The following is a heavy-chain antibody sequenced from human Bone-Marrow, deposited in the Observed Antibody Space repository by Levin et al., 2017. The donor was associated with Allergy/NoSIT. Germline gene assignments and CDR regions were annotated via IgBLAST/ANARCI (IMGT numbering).Heavy chain of an antibody. CDR2: IGTAGNT. CDR3: ARGGDVWSGPFHFYFYGMDV. D-gene: IGHD3-3*01. J-gene: IGHJ6*02. CDR1: GFTFGSYD. V-gene: IGHV3-13*01. Sequence: GESLKISCVGSGFTFGSYDMHWVRQAPGKGLEWVSGIGTAGNTFYADSIQGRFTISREDAKNSLNLQMNSLRAGDTGVYYCARGGDVWSGPFHFYFYGMDVWGQGTTVTVS.